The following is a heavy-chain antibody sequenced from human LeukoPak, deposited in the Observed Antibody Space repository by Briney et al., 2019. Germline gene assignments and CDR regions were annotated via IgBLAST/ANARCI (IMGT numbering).Heavy chain of an antibody. D-gene: IGHD3-10*01. CDR1: GFTFSNAY. Sequence: GGSLRLSCAASGFTFSNAYMNWVRQAPGKGLEWVSAISGSGGSTYYADSVKGRFTISRDNSKNTLYLQMNSLRAEDTAVYFCARVGYMVRGVRVGYWGQGTLVTVSS. J-gene: IGHJ4*02. CDR3: ARVGYMVRGVRVGY. CDR2: ISGSGGST. V-gene: IGHV3-23*01.